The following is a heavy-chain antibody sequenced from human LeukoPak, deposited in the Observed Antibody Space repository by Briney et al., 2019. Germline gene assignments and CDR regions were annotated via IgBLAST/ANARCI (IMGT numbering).Heavy chain of an antibody. Sequence: GGSLRLSCAVSGFTFSNYGMNWVRQAPGKGLEWVSSISSSSSYIYYADSVKGRFTISRDNAKNSLYLQMNSLRAEDTAVYYCAREFDWSSFDYWGQGTLVTVSS. J-gene: IGHJ4*02. V-gene: IGHV3-21*01. CDR3: AREFDWSSFDY. D-gene: IGHD3-9*01. CDR2: ISSSSSYI. CDR1: GFTFSNYG.